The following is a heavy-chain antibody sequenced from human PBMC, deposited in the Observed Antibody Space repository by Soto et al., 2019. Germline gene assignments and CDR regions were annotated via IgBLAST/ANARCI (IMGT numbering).Heavy chain of an antibody. Sequence: HVQLVESGGGVVQPGRSLRLSCGASGFTFRSYGMHWVRQAPGKGLEWVAVISYDGSNKYYGDSVKGRFTISRDNSKNTLYLQLNSLRTEDTATYYCAKDLDVVVPASNYYYYFGMDVWGQGTPVTVSS. CDR1: GFTFRSYG. D-gene: IGHD2-2*01. J-gene: IGHJ6*02. CDR2: ISYDGSNK. CDR3: AKDLDVVVPASNYYYYFGMDV. V-gene: IGHV3-30*18.